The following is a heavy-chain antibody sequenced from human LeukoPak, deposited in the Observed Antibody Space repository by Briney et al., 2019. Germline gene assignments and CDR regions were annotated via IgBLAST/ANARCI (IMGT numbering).Heavy chain of an antibody. Sequence: SETLSLTCTVSGGSISSYYWSWIRQPPGKGLEWIGYIYYSGSTNYNPSLKSRVTISVDTSKNQFSLKLSSVTAADTAVYYCARGASSWYYYYYGMAVWGQGTTVTVSS. CDR2: IYYSGST. D-gene: IGHD6-13*01. V-gene: IGHV4-59*01. CDR1: GGSISSYY. J-gene: IGHJ6*02. CDR3: ARGASSWYYYYYGMAV.